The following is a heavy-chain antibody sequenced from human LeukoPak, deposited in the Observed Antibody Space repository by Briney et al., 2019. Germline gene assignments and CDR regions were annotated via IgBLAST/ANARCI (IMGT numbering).Heavy chain of an antibody. D-gene: IGHD3-3*01. Sequence: PSETLSLTCAVYGGSFSGYCWSWIRQPPGKGLEWIGEINHSGSTNYNPSLKSRVTISVDTSKNQFSLKLSSVTAADTAVYYCARGYDFWSGYYWNWFDPWGQGTLVTVSS. CDR2: INHSGST. J-gene: IGHJ5*02. V-gene: IGHV4-34*01. CDR1: GGSFSGYC. CDR3: ARGYDFWSGYYWNWFDP.